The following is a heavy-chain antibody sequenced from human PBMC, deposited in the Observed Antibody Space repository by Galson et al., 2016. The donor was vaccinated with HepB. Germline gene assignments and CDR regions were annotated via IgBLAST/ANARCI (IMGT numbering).Heavy chain of an antibody. Sequence: SVKVSCKASGYIFSNFPMHWVRQAPGQRLEWMGWINGGNGDTRYSQKFQGRITITRDTSATPVYLELSSLTSEDTAVYYGARAPGRRTVRRKGLRLKEEWGESTPINRFDPWGQGTLVTVSS. J-gene: IGHJ5*02. CDR2: INGGNGDT. CDR1: GYIFSNFP. V-gene: IGHV1-3*01. D-gene: IGHD3-3*01. CDR3: ARAPGRRTVRRKGLRLKEEWGESTPINRFDP.